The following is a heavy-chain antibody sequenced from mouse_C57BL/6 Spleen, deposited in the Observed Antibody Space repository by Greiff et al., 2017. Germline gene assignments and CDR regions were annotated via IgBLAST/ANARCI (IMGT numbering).Heavy chain of an antibody. D-gene: IGHD1-1*02. CDR1: GFTFSSYA. CDR2: ISDGGSYT. V-gene: IGHV5-4*01. J-gene: IGHJ3*01. CDR3: ARDMDFFAY. Sequence: EVKLVESGGGLVKPGGSLKLSCAASGFTFSSYAMSWVRQTPEKRLEWVATISDGGSYTYYPDNVKGRFTISRDNAKNNLYLQMSHLKSEDTAMYYCARDMDFFAYWGQGTLVTVSA.